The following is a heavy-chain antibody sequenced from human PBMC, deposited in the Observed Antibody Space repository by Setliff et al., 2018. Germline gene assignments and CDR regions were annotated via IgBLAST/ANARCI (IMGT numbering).Heavy chain of an antibody. CDR2: IIPIFGTA. Sequence: SVKVSCKASGDTFSSYAINWVRQAPGQGLEWMGGIIPIFGTANYAQKFHGRVTIITDESTSTAYMELSSLTSDDTAVYYCAREGVDTRSSTDYRYYMDVWGQGTTVTVSS. CDR1: GDTFSSYA. CDR3: AREGVDTRSSTDYRYYMDV. V-gene: IGHV1-69*05. J-gene: IGHJ6*03. D-gene: IGHD5-18*01.